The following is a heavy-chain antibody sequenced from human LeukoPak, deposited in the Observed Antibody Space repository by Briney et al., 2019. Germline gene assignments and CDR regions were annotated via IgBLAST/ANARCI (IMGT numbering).Heavy chain of an antibody. D-gene: IGHD3-22*01. CDR2: IYSGGST. CDR1: GFTFSSNY. J-gene: IGHJ4*02. Sequence: GCSLRLSCAASGFTFSSNYMSWVRQAPGKGLEWVSVIYSGGSTYYADSVKGRFTISRDNSKNTLYLQMNSLRAEDTAVYYCARDRYYDSSGYYSPFDYWGQGTLVTVSS. V-gene: IGHV3-66*02. CDR3: ARDRYYDSSGYYSPFDY.